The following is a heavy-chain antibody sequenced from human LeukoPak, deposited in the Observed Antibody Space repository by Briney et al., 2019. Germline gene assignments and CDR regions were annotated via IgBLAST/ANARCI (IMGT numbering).Heavy chain of an antibody. Sequence: ASVKVSCKASGGTFSSYAISWVRQAPGQGLEWMGGIIPIFGTANYAQKFQGRVTITADESTTTAYMELSSLRSEDTAVYYCATENGCSGGSCQDYWGQGTLVTVSS. D-gene: IGHD2-15*01. CDR3: ATENGCSGGSCQDY. V-gene: IGHV1-69*13. CDR1: GGTFSSYA. J-gene: IGHJ4*02. CDR2: IIPIFGTA.